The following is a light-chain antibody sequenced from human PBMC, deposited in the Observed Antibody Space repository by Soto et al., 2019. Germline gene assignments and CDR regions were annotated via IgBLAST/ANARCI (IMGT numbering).Light chain of an antibody. J-gene: IGKJ4*01. V-gene: IGKV3-11*01. CDR1: QRVSSY. Sequence: IVLTQSPATLSLSPGERATLSCRASQRVSSYLAWYQQRPGQAPRLLIYDGSSRATGIPARFSGSGFGTDFTLTIGSLEPEDFAVYYCQQRSNWPLTFGGGTKVDIK. CDR2: DGS. CDR3: QQRSNWPLT.